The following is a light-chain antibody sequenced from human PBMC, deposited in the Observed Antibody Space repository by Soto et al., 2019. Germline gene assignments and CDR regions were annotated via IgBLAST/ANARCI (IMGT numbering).Light chain of an antibody. J-gene: IGLJ1*01. CDR1: SSDVGGYNY. Sequence: QSALTQPASVSGSPGQSITISCTGTSSDVGGYNYVSWYQQHPGKAPKLMIYEVSNRPSGVSNRFSGSKSGNTASLTISGLQAEDEADYYCSSYTSSSTNVFGTRTKVT. CDR2: EVS. V-gene: IGLV2-14*01. CDR3: SSYTSSSTNV.